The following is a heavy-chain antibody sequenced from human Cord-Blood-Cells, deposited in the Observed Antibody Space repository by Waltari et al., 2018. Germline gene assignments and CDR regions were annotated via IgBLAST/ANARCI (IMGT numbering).Heavy chain of an antibody. CDR2: ISGSGDST. V-gene: IGHV3-23*01. CDR1: GFTFSRHA. Sequence: EVQLLESGGGLVQPGGSLRISCAASGFTFSRHAMSLVRPAPGKGLEWVSAISGSGDSTYYADAVKGRFTISRDNSKNTLYLQMNSLRAEDTAVYYCAEGTRTGTTSFLLMDYYCMDVWGKETTVTVSS. D-gene: IGHD1-7*01. CDR3: AEGTRTGTTSFLLMDYYCMDV. J-gene: IGHJ6*03.